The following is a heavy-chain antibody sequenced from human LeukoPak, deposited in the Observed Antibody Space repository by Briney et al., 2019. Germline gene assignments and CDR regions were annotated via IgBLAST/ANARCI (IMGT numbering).Heavy chain of an antibody. CDR1: GGSISSYY. V-gene: IGHV4-4*07. CDR3: ARDMSSGWSFDY. Sequence: AETLSLTCTVSGGSISSYYWSWIRQPAGKGLEWIGRICTSGSTNYNPSLKSRVTMSVDTSKNHFSLKLSSVTAAARAVYYCARDMSSGWSFDYWGQGTLVTVSS. J-gene: IGHJ4*02. D-gene: IGHD6-19*01. CDR2: ICTSGST.